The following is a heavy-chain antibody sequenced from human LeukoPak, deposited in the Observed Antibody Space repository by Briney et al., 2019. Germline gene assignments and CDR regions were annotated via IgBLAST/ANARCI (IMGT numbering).Heavy chain of an antibody. V-gene: IGHV1-18*01. J-gene: IGHJ1*01. D-gene: IGHD6-13*01. Sequence: ASVKVSCKASGYTFTSYGISWVRQAPGQGLEWMGWISAYNGNTSYAQKLQGRVTMTTDTSTSTAYMELRSLRSDDTAVYYCARDNRPTAAAGRKYFQHWGQGTLVTVSS. CDR1: GYTFTSYG. CDR3: ARDNRPTAAAGRKYFQH. CDR2: ISAYNGNT.